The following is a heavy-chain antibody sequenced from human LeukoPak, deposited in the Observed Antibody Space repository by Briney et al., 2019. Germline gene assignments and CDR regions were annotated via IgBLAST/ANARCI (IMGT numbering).Heavy chain of an antibody. CDR1: GGSISSYY. Sequence: PSETLSLTCTVSGGSISSYYWSWIRQPPGKGLEWIGYIYYSGSTNYNPSLKSRVTISVDTSKNQFSLKLSSVTAADTAVYYCARDGGYCSSTSCHFGYWGQGTLVTVSS. D-gene: IGHD2-2*01. CDR2: IYYSGST. J-gene: IGHJ4*02. V-gene: IGHV4-59*01. CDR3: ARDGGYCSSTSCHFGY.